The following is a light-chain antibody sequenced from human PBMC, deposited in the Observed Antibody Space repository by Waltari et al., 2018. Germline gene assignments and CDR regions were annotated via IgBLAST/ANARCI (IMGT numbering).Light chain of an antibody. J-gene: IGKJ4*01. V-gene: IGKV3-15*01. CDR2: RAS. Sequence: ETVMTQSPATLSMSPGERAILSCRASQGIHDNLAWYQQKPGQAPRLLIYRASTRATGIPARCSGSGSGTDFTLTITSLQSEDSALYYCQQYNRWPPLTFGGGTKVEI. CDR3: QQYNRWPPLT. CDR1: QGIHDN.